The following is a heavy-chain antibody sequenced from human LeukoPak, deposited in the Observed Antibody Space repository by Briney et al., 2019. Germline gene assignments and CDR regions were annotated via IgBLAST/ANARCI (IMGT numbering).Heavy chain of an antibody. CDR3: ARACSRAAAGTGHPYYMDV. V-gene: IGHV4-34*01. CDR2: INHSGST. J-gene: IGHJ6*03. D-gene: IGHD6-13*01. Sequence: SETLSLTCAVYGGSFSGYYWSWIRQPPGKGLEWLGEINHSGSTNYNPSHKSRATISVGPPKTQFSLKLSSVTAADTAVYYCARACSRAAAGTGHPYYMDVWGKGTTVTVSS. CDR1: GGSFSGYY.